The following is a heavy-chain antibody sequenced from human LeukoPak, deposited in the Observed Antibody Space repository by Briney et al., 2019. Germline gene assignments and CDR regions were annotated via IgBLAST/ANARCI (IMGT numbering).Heavy chain of an antibody. Sequence: PGGSLRLSCAASGFTFSSYGMHWVRQAPGKGLEWVAFIWYDGSNKYYADSVKGRFTISRDNSKNTLYLQMNSLRAEDTAVYYCAKGSLAEYSSSSGWGYWGQGTLVTVSS. J-gene: IGHJ4*02. CDR3: AKGSLAEYSSSSGWGY. CDR2: IWYDGSNK. CDR1: GFTFSSYG. D-gene: IGHD6-6*01. V-gene: IGHV3-30*02.